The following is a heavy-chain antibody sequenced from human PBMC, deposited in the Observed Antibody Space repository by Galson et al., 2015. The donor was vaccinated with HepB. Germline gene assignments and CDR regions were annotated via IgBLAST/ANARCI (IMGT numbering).Heavy chain of an antibody. Sequence: SVKVSCKASGYTFTGYYMHWVRQAPGQGLEWMGWINPNSGGTNYAQKFQGRVTMTRDTSISTAYMELSRLRSDDTAVYYCATKRQWVAYVFDYWGQGTLVTVSS. V-gene: IGHV1-2*02. J-gene: IGHJ4*02. D-gene: IGHD6-19*01. CDR1: GYTFTGYY. CDR3: ATKRQWVAYVFDY. CDR2: INPNSGGT.